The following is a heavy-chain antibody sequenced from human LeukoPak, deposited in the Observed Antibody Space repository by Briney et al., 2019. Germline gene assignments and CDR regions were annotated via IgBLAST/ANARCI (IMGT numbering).Heavy chain of an antibody. CDR2: SYHSGTT. CDR3: TRLSHVAGAPKGSWFDP. CDR1: AFSISIGFV. D-gene: IGHD1-26*01. Sequence: SETLPLPCTVSAFSISIGFVWGWTGHPPGKGLEWIASSYHSGTTYYNPSLNSRVTMSVDTSKNQYSLRLSSVTAADTAVYYCTRLSHVAGAPKGSWFDPWGQGTLVTVSS. V-gene: IGHV4-38-2*02. J-gene: IGHJ5*02.